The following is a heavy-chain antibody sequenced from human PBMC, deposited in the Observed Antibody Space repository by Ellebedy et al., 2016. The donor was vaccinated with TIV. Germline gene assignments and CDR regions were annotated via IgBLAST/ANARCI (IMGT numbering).Heavy chain of an antibody. Sequence: SETLSLXXTVSGGSISSYYWSWIRQPPGKGLEWIGYIYYSGSTNYNPSLKSRVTISVDTSKNQFSLKLSSVTAADTAVYYCATLRRYDSSGYWRKEDGDFFDYWGQGTLVTVSS. D-gene: IGHD3-22*01. CDR3: ATLRRYDSSGYWRKEDGDFFDY. CDR2: IYYSGST. CDR1: GGSISSYY. J-gene: IGHJ4*02. V-gene: IGHV4-59*01.